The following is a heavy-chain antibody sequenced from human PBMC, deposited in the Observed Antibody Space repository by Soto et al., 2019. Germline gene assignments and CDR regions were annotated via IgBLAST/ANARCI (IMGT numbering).Heavy chain of an antibody. CDR3: ARGSYYYDRSGYYHY. CDR1: GGSISSSNW. CDR2: IYYSGST. Sequence: SETLSLTCAVSGGSISSSNWWSWVRQPPGKGLEWIGYIYYSGSTYYNPSLKSRVTISVDTSKNQFSLKLSSVTAADTAVYYCARGSYYYDRSGYYHYWGQGTLVTVSS. D-gene: IGHD3-22*01. J-gene: IGHJ4*02. V-gene: IGHV4-4*02.